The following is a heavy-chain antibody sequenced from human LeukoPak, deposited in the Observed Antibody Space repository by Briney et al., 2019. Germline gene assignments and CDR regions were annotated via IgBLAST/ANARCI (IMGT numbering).Heavy chain of an antibody. Sequence: SETLSLTCTVSGVSISSSNSYWGWIRQPPGKGLEWIGSIYYSGNTYYNASLKSQVSISIDTSKNQFSLRLSSVTAADTAVYYCARGGGTWFDPWGQGTLVTVSS. V-gene: IGHV4-39*07. CDR2: IYYSGNT. D-gene: IGHD1-1*01. J-gene: IGHJ5*02. CDR3: ARGGGTWFDP. CDR1: GVSISSSNSY.